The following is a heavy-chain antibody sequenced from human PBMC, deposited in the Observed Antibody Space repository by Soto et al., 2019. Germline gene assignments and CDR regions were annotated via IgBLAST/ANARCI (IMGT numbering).Heavy chain of an antibody. J-gene: IGHJ6*02. CDR1: GFTFSSYA. Sequence: GGSLRLSCAASGFTFSSYAMHWVRQAPGKGLEWVAVISYDGSNKYYADSVKGRFTISRDNSKNTLYLQMNSLRAEDTPVYYCARRLICSRGGSCYSWNYYYGMDVWGQGTTVTVSS. CDR2: ISYDGSNK. CDR3: ARRLICSRGGSCYSWNYYYGMDV. D-gene: IGHD2-15*01. V-gene: IGHV3-30-3*01.